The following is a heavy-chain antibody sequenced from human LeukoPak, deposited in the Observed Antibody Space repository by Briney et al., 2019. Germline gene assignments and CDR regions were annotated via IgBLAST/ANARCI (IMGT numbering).Heavy chain of an antibody. D-gene: IGHD3-9*01. CDR3: ARGGVQLRYFDWLPFDY. Sequence: GGSLRLSCAASEFTGFTFSGSAMSWVRQAPGKGLEWVSAISGSGAATFYADSVKGRFTISRDNSKNTLYLQMNSLRAEDTAVYYCARGGVQLRYFDWLPFDYWGQGTLVTVSS. V-gene: IGHV3-23*01. CDR2: ISGSGAAT. CDR1: EFTGFTFSGSA. J-gene: IGHJ4*02.